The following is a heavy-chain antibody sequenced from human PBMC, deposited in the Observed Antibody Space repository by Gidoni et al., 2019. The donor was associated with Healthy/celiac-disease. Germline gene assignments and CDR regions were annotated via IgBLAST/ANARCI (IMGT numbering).Heavy chain of an antibody. Sequence: EVQLVESGGGLVKPRGSLRPCCAASGFTFSSYSMNWVRQAPGKGLEWVSSISSSSSYIYYADSVKGRFTISKDNAKNSLYLQMNSLRAEDTAVYYCARLRGAFDIWGQGTMVTVSS. CDR1: GFTFSSYS. CDR2: ISSSSSYI. V-gene: IGHV3-21*01. D-gene: IGHD4-17*01. J-gene: IGHJ3*02. CDR3: ARLRGAFDI.